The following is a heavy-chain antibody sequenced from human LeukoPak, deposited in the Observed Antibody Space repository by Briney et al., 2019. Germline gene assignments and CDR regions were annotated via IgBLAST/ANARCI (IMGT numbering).Heavy chain of an antibody. CDR3: AREVYRDYYYSTGMDV. CDR1: GYSFTNYG. J-gene: IGHJ6*02. D-gene: IGHD3-10*01. Sequence: GASVKVSCEASGYSFTNYGITWVRQAPGQGLEWMGWISVYNGNTDSEQKFQGRVTMTTDTSTSTAYMELRSLRSDDTAVYYCAREVYRDYYYSTGMDVWGQGTTVTISS. CDR2: ISVYNGNT. V-gene: IGHV1-18*01.